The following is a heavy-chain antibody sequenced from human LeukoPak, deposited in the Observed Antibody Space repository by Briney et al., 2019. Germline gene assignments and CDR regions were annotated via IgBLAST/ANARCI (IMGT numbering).Heavy chain of an antibody. Sequence: GGSLRLSCVVSGFTFSSYSMHWVRQAPGKGLEGVAVISYDGSNTYYADSVKGRFTISRDKSKKTLYLQMNNLRSEDTAVYYCARDMGSSAWGYDYYYMDVWGKGTTVTVSS. CDR1: GFTFSSYS. V-gene: IGHV3-30*04. D-gene: IGHD6-19*01. CDR2: ISYDGSNT. J-gene: IGHJ6*03. CDR3: ARDMGSSAWGYDYYYMDV.